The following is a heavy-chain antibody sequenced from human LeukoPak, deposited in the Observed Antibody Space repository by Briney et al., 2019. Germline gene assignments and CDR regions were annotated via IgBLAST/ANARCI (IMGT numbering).Heavy chain of an antibody. Sequence: SETLSLTCTVSGGSISSSSYYWGWIRQPPGKGLEWIGSTYYSGSTYYNPSLKSRVTISVDTSKNQFSLKLSSVTAADTAVYYCVRGPTDQYCTNGVCYGFDPWGQGTLVTVSS. V-gene: IGHV4-39*07. J-gene: IGHJ5*02. CDR1: GGSISSSSYY. CDR3: VRGPTDQYCTNGVCYGFDP. D-gene: IGHD2-8*01. CDR2: TYYSGST.